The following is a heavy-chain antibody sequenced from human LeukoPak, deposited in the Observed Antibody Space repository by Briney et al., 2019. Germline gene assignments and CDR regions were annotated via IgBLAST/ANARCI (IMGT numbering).Heavy chain of an antibody. CDR3: AKQAVAGSFYIDY. J-gene: IGHJ4*02. V-gene: IGHV3-30*02. D-gene: IGHD6-19*01. Sequence: GGSLRLSCAASGFTFSNYGMHWVRQAPGKGLEWVAFIRYDGSNKYYADSVKGRFTISRDNSKNTLYLQMSSLRAEDTAVYYCAKQAVAGSFYIDYWAREPWSPSPQ. CDR1: GFTFSNYG. CDR2: IRYDGSNK.